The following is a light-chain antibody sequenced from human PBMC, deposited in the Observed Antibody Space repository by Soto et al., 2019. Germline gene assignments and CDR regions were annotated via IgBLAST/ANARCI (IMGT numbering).Light chain of an antibody. CDR2: DAS. CDR3: QQYDNRQLT. J-gene: IGKJ4*01. Sequence: DIQMTQSPSSLSAYVGDRVTITCQASQDISNYLNWYQQKPGKAPKLLIYDASNLETGVPSRFSGSGSGTDFTFTISSLQPEDIATYYCQQYDNRQLTFGGGTKVEIK. CDR1: QDISNY. V-gene: IGKV1-33*01.